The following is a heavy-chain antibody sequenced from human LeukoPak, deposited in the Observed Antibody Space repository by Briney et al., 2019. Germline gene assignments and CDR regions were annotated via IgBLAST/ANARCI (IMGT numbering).Heavy chain of an antibody. CDR2: LYTNGST. Sequence: KASETLSLTCTVSGGSISSYYWSWIRQPAGKGLEWIGRLYTNGSTNYNPSLKSRVTMSQDTSNNQFSLRLSSVTAADTAVYYCARDGGIVVPEAPAAFDIWGQGTMVTVSS. CDR3: ARDGGIVVPEAPAAFDI. J-gene: IGHJ3*02. D-gene: IGHD2-2*01. CDR1: GGSISSYY. V-gene: IGHV4-4*07.